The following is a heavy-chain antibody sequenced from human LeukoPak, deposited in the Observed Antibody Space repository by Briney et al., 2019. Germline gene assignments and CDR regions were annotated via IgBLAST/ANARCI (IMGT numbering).Heavy chain of an antibody. V-gene: IGHV3-21*01. J-gene: IGHJ3*01. CDR2: ISSSGTYI. CDR1: GYTFSDYS. D-gene: IGHD3-16*02. CDR3: VSGNDPDFVWGTYRLDAFDV. Sequence: PGGSLRLSCAASGYTFSDYSVNWVRQVPGKGLEWVSSISSSGTYIYYADSVKGRFTISRDNAKNSLFLQMNSLRAEDTAVYYCVSGNDPDFVWGTYRLDAFDVWREATMVIVSS.